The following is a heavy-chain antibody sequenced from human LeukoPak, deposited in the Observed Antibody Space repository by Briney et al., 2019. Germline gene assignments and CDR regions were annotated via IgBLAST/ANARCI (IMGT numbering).Heavy chain of an antibody. Sequence: ASVKVSCKASGYTFTGYYMHWVRQAPGQGLEWMEWINPKSGDTIYGQRFQGRVTMTRDTSITTAYVELSSLRPDDTAVYFCARGDTSGYHYWGQGTLVTVSS. V-gene: IGHV1-2*02. J-gene: IGHJ4*02. D-gene: IGHD3-22*01. CDR1: GYTFTGYY. CDR3: ARGDTSGYHY. CDR2: INPKSGDT.